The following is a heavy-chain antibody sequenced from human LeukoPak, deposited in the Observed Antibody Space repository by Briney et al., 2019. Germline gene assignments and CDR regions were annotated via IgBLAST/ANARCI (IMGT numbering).Heavy chain of an antibody. Sequence: PSETLSLTCAVYGGSFSGYYWSWIRQPPGKGLEWIGEINHSGSTNYNPSLKSRVTISVDTSKNQFSLKMTSVTAADTAVYYCARIDDTSGYHLDWHFDLWGRGTLVTVSS. CDR3: ARIDDTSGYHLDWHFDL. V-gene: IGHV4-34*01. CDR1: GGSFSGYY. CDR2: INHSGST. D-gene: IGHD3-22*01. J-gene: IGHJ2*01.